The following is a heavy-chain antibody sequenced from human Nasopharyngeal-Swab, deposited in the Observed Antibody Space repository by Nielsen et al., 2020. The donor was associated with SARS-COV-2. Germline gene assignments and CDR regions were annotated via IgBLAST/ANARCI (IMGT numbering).Heavy chain of an antibody. V-gene: IGHV4-39*07. CDR2: IYYSGST. J-gene: IGHJ6*03. CDR3: ASYGDYLFYMDV. D-gene: IGHD4-17*01. Sequence: WIRQPPGKGLEWIGSIYYSGSTNYNPSLKSRVTISVDTSKNQFSLKLSSVTAADTAVYYCASYGDYLFYMDVWGKGTTVTVSS.